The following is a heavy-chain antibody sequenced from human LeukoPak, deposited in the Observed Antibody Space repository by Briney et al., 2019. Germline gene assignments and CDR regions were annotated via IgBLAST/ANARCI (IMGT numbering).Heavy chain of an antibody. Sequence: SETLSLTCTVSGASISSSDSYWSWIRQPPGKGLEWIGSIYGSGSTSYNPSLKSRFTVSEDTSKNHFSLKLSSVTAADTAVYYCARHVQDLGIKVWGQGTTVTVSS. V-gene: IGHV4-39*01. CDR3: ARHVQDLGIKV. CDR1: GASISSSDSY. J-gene: IGHJ6*02. CDR2: IYGSGST.